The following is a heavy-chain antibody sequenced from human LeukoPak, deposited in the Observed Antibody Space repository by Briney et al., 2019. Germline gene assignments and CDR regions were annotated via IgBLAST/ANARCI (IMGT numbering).Heavy chain of an antibody. CDR3: ARDSGYDSFAFDI. Sequence: GGALSLSCAASGFTFSSYRMHWVGQAPGRGGEGVSSISSSSSSIYYADSVKGRFTISADNAKNSLYLQLNSLRAEDTAVYYCARDSGYDSFAFDIWGQGTIVTVSS. D-gene: IGHD5-12*01. J-gene: IGHJ3*02. V-gene: IGHV3-21*01. CDR2: ISSSSSSI. CDR1: GFTFSSYR.